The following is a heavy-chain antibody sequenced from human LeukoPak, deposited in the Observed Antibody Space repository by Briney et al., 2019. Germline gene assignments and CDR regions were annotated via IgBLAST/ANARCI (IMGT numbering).Heavy chain of an antibody. CDR1: GFTFSSYG. Sequence: GGSLRLSCAASGFTFSSYGMHWVRQAPGKGLEWVAVISYDGSNKYYADSVKGRFTISRDNSKNTVYLQMNSLRAEDTAVYYCAKSREDIVVVVAATPSWGQGTLVTVSS. J-gene: IGHJ5*02. CDR2: ISYDGSNK. CDR3: AKSREDIVVVVAATPS. V-gene: IGHV3-30*18. D-gene: IGHD2-15*01.